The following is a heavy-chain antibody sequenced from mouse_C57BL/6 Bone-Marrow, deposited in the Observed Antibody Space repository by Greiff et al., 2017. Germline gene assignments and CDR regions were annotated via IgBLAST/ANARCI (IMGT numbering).Heavy chain of an antibody. D-gene: IGHD2-12*01. Sequence: VQLQQPGAELVMPGASVKLSCKASGYTFTSYWMHWVKQRPGQGLEWIGEIDPSDSYTKYNQKFKGKSTLTVDKSSSTAYMQLSSLTSEDSAVYYCAREGAYYRSYFDYWGQGTTLTVSS. CDR1: GYTFTSYW. CDR2: IDPSDSYT. J-gene: IGHJ2*01. V-gene: IGHV1-69*01. CDR3: AREGAYYRSYFDY.